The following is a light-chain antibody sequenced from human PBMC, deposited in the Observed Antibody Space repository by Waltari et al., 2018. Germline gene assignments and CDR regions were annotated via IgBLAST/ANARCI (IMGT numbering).Light chain of an antibody. J-gene: IGKJ1*01. V-gene: IGKV3-20*01. CDR3: QKYGTRPAT. CDR2: DAS. Sequence: EIVLTQSPASLSVSPGDRATLSCRASQSVGRTLAWYQQRPGQAPRLLIYDASSSATGIPDRFSGSGSGTDFSLTISRLEPEDFAVYYCQKYGTRPATFGQGTKVEVK. CDR1: QSVGRT.